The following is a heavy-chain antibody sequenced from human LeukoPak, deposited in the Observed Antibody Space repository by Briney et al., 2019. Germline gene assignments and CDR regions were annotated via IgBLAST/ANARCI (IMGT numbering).Heavy chain of an antibody. CDR2: ISSSSSYI. J-gene: IGHJ3*02. V-gene: IGHV3-21*01. CDR1: GFTFSSYS. D-gene: IGHD4-17*01. CDR3: ARDIKGTTVTGGAFDI. Sequence: PGGSLRLSCAASGFTFSSYSMNWVRQAPGKGLEWVSSISSSSSYIYYADSGKGRFTISRDNAKNSLYLQMNSLRAEDTAVYYCARDIKGTTVTGGAFDIWGQGTMVTVSP.